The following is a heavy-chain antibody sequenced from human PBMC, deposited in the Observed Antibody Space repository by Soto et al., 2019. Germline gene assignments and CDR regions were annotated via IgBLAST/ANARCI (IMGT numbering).Heavy chain of an antibody. CDR2: IYHGGST. J-gene: IGHJ4*02. CDR3: ARLSRYFDWLLPQFDY. Sequence: SETLSLTCDVSGDSISIGGYSWNWLRQPPGKGLQWIGYIYHGGSTYYNPSLKSRVIISVDRSKNHFSLNLTSVTAADTAVYYCARLSRYFDWLLPQFDYWGQGTLVTVSS. CDR1: GDSISIGGYS. V-gene: IGHV4-30-2*01. D-gene: IGHD3-9*01.